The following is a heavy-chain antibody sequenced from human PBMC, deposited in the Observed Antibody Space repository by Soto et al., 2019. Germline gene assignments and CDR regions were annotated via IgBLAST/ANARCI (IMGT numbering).Heavy chain of an antibody. CDR1: GFTFSSYA. CDR2: ISYDGSNK. CDR3: ARDLWILTGYSQNAFDI. Sequence: GGSLRLSCAASGFTFSSYAMHWVRQAPGKGLEWVAVISYDGSNKYYADSVKGRFTISRDNSKNTLYLQMNSLRAEDTAVYYCARDLWILTGYSQNAFDIWGQGTMVTVSS. J-gene: IGHJ3*02. V-gene: IGHV3-30-3*01. D-gene: IGHD3-9*01.